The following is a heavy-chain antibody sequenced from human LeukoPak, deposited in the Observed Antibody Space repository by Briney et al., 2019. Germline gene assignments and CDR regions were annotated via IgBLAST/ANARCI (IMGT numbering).Heavy chain of an antibody. Sequence: PSETLSLTCTVSGGSISSGGYYWSWIRQHPGKGLEWIGYIYYSGSTYYNPSLKSRVTISVDTSKNQFSLKLGSVTAADTAVYYCARVESGAYYDFWSGYSYYFDYWGQGTLVTVSS. J-gene: IGHJ4*02. CDR3: ARVESGAYYDFWSGYSYYFDY. V-gene: IGHV4-31*03. CDR1: GGSISSGGYY. D-gene: IGHD3-3*01. CDR2: IYYSGST.